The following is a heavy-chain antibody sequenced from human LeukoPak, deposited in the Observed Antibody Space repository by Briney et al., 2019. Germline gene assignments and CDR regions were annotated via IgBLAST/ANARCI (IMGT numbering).Heavy chain of an antibody. D-gene: IGHD5-24*01. J-gene: IGHJ3*02. Sequence: GESLKIFCKGSGYSFTSYWIGWVRQMPGKGLEWMGIIYLGDSDTRYSPSFQGQVTISADKSISTAYLQWSSLKASDTAMYYCARPKLPATNDAFDIWGQGTMVTVSS. CDR2: IYLGDSDT. CDR3: ARPKLPATNDAFDI. CDR1: GYSFTSYW. V-gene: IGHV5-51*01.